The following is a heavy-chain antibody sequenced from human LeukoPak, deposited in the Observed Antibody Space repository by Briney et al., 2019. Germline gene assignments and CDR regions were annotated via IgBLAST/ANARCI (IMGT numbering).Heavy chain of an antibody. CDR3: ARVRRIAVAGTFFDY. CDR2: IYYSGST. J-gene: IGHJ4*02. V-gene: IGHV4-59*01. D-gene: IGHD6-19*01. Sequence: SETLSLTCTVSGVSISSYYWSWIRQPPGKGLEWIGYIYYSGSTNYNFSLNSRVTISVDTSKNQFSLKLSSVTAADTAVYYCARVRRIAVAGTFFDYWGQGTLVTVSS. CDR1: GVSISSYY.